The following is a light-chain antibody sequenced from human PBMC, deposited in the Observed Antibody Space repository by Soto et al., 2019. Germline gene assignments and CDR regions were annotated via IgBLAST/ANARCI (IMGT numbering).Light chain of an antibody. CDR2: GNS. V-gene: IGLV1-40*01. CDR1: SSNIGAGYD. J-gene: IGLJ2*01. CDR3: QSYDSSLSGREV. Sequence: QSVLTQPPSVSGAPGQRVTISCTGSSSNIGAGYDVHWYQQLPGTAPKLLIYGNSNRPSGVPDRFSGSKSGTSASLAITGLQAEDEADYYCQSYDSSLSGREVFGGGTKGTVL.